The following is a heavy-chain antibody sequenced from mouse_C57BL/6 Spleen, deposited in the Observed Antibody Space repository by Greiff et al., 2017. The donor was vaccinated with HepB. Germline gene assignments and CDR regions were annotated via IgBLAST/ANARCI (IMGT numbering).Heavy chain of an antibody. D-gene: IGHD3-1*01. CDR2: INPNYGTT. Sequence: EVKLQESGPELVKPGASVKISCKASGYSFTDYNMNWVKQSNGKSLEWIGVINPNYGTTSYNQKFKGKATLTVDQSSSTAYMQLNSLTSEDSAVYYCARSLMGGFYAMDYWGQGTSVTVSS. V-gene: IGHV1-39*01. CDR3: ARSLMGGFYAMDY. CDR1: GYSFTDYN. J-gene: IGHJ4*01.